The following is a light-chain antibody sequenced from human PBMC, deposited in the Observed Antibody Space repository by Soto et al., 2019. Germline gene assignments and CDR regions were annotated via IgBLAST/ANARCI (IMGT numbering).Light chain of an antibody. V-gene: IGLV2-23*02. CDR2: EVS. CDR3: CSYAGSLVV. J-gene: IGLJ2*01. Sequence: QSALTQPASVSGSPGQSITISCTGTSSDVGSYNLVSWYQQHPGKAPKLMIYEVSKRPSGVSNRFSGSKSGNTASLTISGLQAEDEADYYCCSYAGSLVVFGGGNKLTVL. CDR1: SSDVGSYNL.